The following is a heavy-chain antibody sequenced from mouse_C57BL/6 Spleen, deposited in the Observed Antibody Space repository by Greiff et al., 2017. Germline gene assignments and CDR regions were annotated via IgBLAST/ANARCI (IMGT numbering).Heavy chain of an antibody. CDR1: GYAFTTYL. CDR2: INPGSGGT. D-gene: IGHD2-5*01. V-gene: IGHV1-54*01. Sequence: VQLQQSGAELVRPGASVKVSCKASGYAFTTYLIAWVKQRPGQGLEWIGVINPGSGGTNYNEKFKGKSTLTADKSSSTAYLQLSRLTSEDSAVYFCARFCYNNYGDYWGQTTTLTVAS. J-gene: IGHJ2*01. CDR3: ARFCYNNYGDY.